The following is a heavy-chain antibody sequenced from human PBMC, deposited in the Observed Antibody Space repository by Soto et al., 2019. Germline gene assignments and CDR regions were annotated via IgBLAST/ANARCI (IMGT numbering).Heavy chain of an antibody. CDR1: GYTFTSYD. CDR3: ARGMVVTARYYCGMDV. D-gene: IGHD2-21*02. V-gene: IGHV1-8*01. CDR2: MNPNSGNT. J-gene: IGHJ6*02. Sequence: QVQLVQSGAEVKKPGASVKVSCKASGYTFTSYDINWVRQATGQGLEWMGWMNPNSGNTGYAQKFQGRVTMTRNTSIGTAYRELSSLRSEDTAVYYCARGMVVTARYYCGMDVWGQGTTVTVSS.